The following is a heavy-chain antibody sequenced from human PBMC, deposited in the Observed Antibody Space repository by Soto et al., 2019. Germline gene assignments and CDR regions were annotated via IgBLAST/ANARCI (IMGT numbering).Heavy chain of an antibody. CDR1: GFTFSSYA. J-gene: IGHJ4*02. CDR2: ISGSGGST. Sequence: PGGSLRLSCAASGFTFSSYAMSWVRQAPGKGLEWVSAISGSGGSTYYADSVKGRFTISRDNSKNTLYLQMNSLRAEDTAVYYCAKDPQTRNVLLWFGAPDYWGQGTLVTVSS. CDR3: AKDPQTRNVLLWFGAPDY. D-gene: IGHD3-10*01. V-gene: IGHV3-23*01.